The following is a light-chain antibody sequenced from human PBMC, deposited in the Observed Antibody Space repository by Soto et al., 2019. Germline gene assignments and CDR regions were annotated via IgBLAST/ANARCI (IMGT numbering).Light chain of an antibody. V-gene: IGKV1-5*01. Sequence: DIEMSQSPSSLSASVGDRVTITCRASQSLSRWLAWYQQKPGKAPKLLIYDASTLQSGVPSRFSGSGSGTEFALTISSLQPDDFATYYCQQYNTYSWTLGPGTKVEIK. CDR2: DAS. CDR1: QSLSRW. CDR3: QQYNTYSWT. J-gene: IGKJ1*01.